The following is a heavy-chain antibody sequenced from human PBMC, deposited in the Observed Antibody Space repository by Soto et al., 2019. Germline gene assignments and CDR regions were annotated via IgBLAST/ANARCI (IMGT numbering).Heavy chain of an antibody. CDR3: ARDLTTATGAFDY. D-gene: IGHD6-13*01. CDR2: ISSSSNNI. Sequence: EVQLVESGGGLVKPGGSLRLSCAASGFSLRSYSMNWVRQAPGKGLEWVSSISSSSNNIYYADSVKGRFTISRDNAKNSLFQQVNSLRDEDTAVYFCARDLTTATGAFDYWGQGTLVTVSS. CDR1: GFSLRSYS. J-gene: IGHJ4*02. V-gene: IGHV3-21*01.